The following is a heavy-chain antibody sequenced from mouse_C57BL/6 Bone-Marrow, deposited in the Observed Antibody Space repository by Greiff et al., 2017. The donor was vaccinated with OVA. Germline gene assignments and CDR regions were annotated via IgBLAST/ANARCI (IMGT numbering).Heavy chain of an antibody. CDR2: IYPGSGST. V-gene: IGHV1-55*01. J-gene: IGHJ2*01. CDR1: GYTFTSYW. CDR3: SRSTYLFRY. Sequence: VQLQQPGAELVKPGASVKMSCTASGYTFTSYWIHWVKQRPGQGLEWIGGIYPGSGSTNYDEKFKSKATLTVDTPSSTAYMQLSSLTSEDAAVYDCSRSTYLFRYWCQGTTLTVSS. D-gene: IGHD5-5*01.